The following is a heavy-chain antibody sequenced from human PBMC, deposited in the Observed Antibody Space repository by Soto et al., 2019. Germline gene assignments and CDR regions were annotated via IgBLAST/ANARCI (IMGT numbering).Heavy chain of an antibody. Sequence: QVQLVQSGAEVKKPGASVKVSCKASGYTFTSYGITWVRQAPGQGLEWMGWISAYNGNTNYAQKLQGSVTMTTDKSQRTANMELGSLRSHATALYYCARVLCFDWLQRPYLPGDYWGHGTLVTVS. D-gene: IGHD3-9*01. V-gene: IGHV1-18*01. CDR1: GYTFTSYG. J-gene: IGHJ4*01. CDR3: ARVLCFDWLQRPYLPGDY. CDR2: ISAYNGNT.